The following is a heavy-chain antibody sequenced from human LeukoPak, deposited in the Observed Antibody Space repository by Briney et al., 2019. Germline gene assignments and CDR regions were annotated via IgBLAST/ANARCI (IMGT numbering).Heavy chain of an antibody. D-gene: IGHD6-19*01. J-gene: IGHJ4*02. CDR2: ISSTTNTI. CDR3: ARILDSAWGELGY. V-gene: IGHV3-48*01. CDR1: GFSFSTYS. Sequence: GGSLRLSCAASGFSFSTYSMNWVRQAPGKGLEWISYISSTTNTIYYADSVKGRFTISRDIAKNSLYLQMNSLRAEDTAVYFCARILDSAWGELGYWGQGTLVTVSS.